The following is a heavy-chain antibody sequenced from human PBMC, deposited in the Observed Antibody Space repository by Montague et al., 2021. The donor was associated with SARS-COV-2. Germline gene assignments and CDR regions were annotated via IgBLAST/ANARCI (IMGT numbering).Heavy chain of an antibody. CDR1: GFPFSSYW. D-gene: IGHD3-3*01. CDR3: ARDRGSYYDFWSGYWYMDV. CDR2: IKQDGSEK. V-gene: IGHV3-7*01. Sequence: SLRLSCAASGFPFSSYWMSWVRQAPGKGLEWVANIKQDGSEKYYVDSVKGRFTISRDNAKNSLYLQMNSLRAEDTAVYYCARDRGSYYDFWSGYWYMDVWGKGTTVTVSS. J-gene: IGHJ6*03.